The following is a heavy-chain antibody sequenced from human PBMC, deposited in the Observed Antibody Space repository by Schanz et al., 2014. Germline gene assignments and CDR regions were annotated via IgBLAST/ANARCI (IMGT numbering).Heavy chain of an antibody. Sequence: QVQLQESGPGLVKPSQTLSLTCTVSGGSVNSGVYYWNWIRQHPGKGLEWIGYIYYSGNTYYNPSLRGRVSMSLDTSKNQFSLKLDTMSAADTAVYYCARVRVRGGYLFESWGQGTLVTVSS. CDR1: GGSVNSGVYY. CDR3: ARVRVRGGYLFES. V-gene: IGHV4-31*03. J-gene: IGHJ4*02. CDR2: IYYSGNT. D-gene: IGHD5-12*01.